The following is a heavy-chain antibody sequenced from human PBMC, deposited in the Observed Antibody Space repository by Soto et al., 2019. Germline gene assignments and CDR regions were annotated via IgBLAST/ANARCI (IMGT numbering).Heavy chain of an antibody. V-gene: IGHV1-18*01. Sequence: QVQLVQSGAEVKKPGASVKVSCKASGYTFSNYGINWVRQAPGQGLEWMGRISGYNGNTNYAHSLQGRVTMTTDTSTSTAYMELRSLTSDDSAVYYCARGAWTGRMGGDSWGQGTLVTVSS. CDR2: ISGYNGNT. CDR3: ARGAWTGRMGGDS. D-gene: IGHD3-16*01. CDR1: GYTFSNYG. J-gene: IGHJ4*02.